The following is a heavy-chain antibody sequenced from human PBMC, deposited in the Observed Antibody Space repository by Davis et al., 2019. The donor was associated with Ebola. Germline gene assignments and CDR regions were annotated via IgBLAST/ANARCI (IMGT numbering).Heavy chain of an antibody. CDR3: ARATFGYNSGWYADY. Sequence: AASVKVSCKASGYPFTSSGVTWVRQAPGQGLEWMGWISPHNGNTNYAQKFQGRVTMTTDTSASTAYLDLSSLRSDDTAVFYCARATFGYNSGWYADYWGQGTLVTVSS. J-gene: IGHJ4*02. CDR2: ISPHNGNT. D-gene: IGHD6-19*01. CDR1: GYPFTSSG. V-gene: IGHV1-18*04.